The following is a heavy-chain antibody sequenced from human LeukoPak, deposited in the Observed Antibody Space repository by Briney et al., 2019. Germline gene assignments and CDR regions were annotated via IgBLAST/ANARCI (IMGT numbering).Heavy chain of an antibody. CDR3: ARVPITLAGTKDAKYFQH. Sequence: HAGGSLRLSCAASGFSFSSYWMHWVRQAPGKGLVRVSRLNSDGSSTTYADSVKGRFTISRDNAKNTLYLQMNSLRAEDTAVYYCARVPITLAGTKDAKYFQHWGQGTLVTVSS. CDR1: GFSFSSYW. V-gene: IGHV3-74*01. D-gene: IGHD6-19*01. CDR2: LNSDGSST. J-gene: IGHJ1*01.